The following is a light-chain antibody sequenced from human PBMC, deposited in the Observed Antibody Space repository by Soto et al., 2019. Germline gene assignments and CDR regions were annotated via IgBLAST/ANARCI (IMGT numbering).Light chain of an antibody. V-gene: IGLV2-14*01. CDR2: EVS. CDR1: SSDVGGYNY. Sequence: QSALTQPASVSGSPEQSITISCTGTSSDVGGYNYVSWYQQHPGKAPKLMIYEVSNRPSGVSNRFSGSKSGNMASLTISGLQAEDEADYYCSSYTSSSTLVFGTGTKLTVL. CDR3: SSYTSSSTLV. J-gene: IGLJ1*01.